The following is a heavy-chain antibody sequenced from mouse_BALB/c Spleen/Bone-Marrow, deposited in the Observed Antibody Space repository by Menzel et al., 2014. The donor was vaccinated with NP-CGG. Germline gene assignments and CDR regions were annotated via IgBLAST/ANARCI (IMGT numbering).Heavy chain of an antibody. D-gene: IGHD2-14*01. CDR1: GFTFNSNT. Sequence: EVKLMESGGGLVQPGGSLKLSCAASGFTFNSNTMSWVRQTPEKRLEWVAHITDGGGATYYLDTVKGRFTISRDSAKNPLYLQMSSLKSEDTAMYYCTRPRYPFYAMDSWSQGPSVTASS. CDR2: ITDGGGAT. V-gene: IGHV5-12-2*01. CDR3: TRPRYPFYAMDS. J-gene: IGHJ4*01.